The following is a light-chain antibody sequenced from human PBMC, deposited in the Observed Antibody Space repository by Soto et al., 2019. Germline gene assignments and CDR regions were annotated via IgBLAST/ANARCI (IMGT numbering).Light chain of an antibody. CDR3: SSYAGGNNWV. J-gene: IGLJ3*02. V-gene: IGLV2-8*01. CDR1: SSDVGSYYNW. CDR2: DVN. Sequence: QSVLTQPPSASGSPGESVTISCTGTSSDVGSYYNWVSWYQQNPGKAPKLMLYDVNKRPSGVPDRFSGSKSGNTASLTVSGLQAEDEADYYCSSYAGGNNWVFGGGTKLTVL.